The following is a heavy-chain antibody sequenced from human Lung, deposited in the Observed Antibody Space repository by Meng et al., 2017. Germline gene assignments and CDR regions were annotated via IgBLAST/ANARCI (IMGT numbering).Heavy chain of an antibody. CDR1: GGSITSSTW. J-gene: IGHJ4*02. Sequence: QVQLLESGPGLVKPSGTLSLTCAVSGGSITSSTWWSGGRQTPGKGLEWCGEIFHSGSTNYTPPLESRVTISVDKSKNQVSLEVSCVTAADTATYYCARVDISSSGRGDYWGQGILVTVSS. CDR2: IFHSGST. D-gene: IGHD1-26*01. CDR3: ARVDISSSGRGDY. V-gene: IGHV4-4*02.